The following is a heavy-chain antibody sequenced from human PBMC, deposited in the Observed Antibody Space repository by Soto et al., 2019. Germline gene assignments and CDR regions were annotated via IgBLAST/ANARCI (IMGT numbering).Heavy chain of an antibody. D-gene: IGHD3-9*01. CDR1: GFTFSSYS. Sequence: GESLKISCAASGFTFSSYSMNWVRQAPGKGLEWVSYISSSSSTIYYADSVKGRFTISRDNAKNSLYLQMNSLRAEDTAVYYCARDPPYYDILTGYYPDDAFDIWGQGTMVTVSS. CDR2: ISSSSSTI. CDR3: ARDPPYYDILTGYYPDDAFDI. V-gene: IGHV3-48*04. J-gene: IGHJ3*02.